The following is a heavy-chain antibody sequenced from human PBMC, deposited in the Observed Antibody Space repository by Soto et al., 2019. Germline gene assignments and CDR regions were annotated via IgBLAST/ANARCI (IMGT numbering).Heavy chain of an antibody. CDR2: INAGNGNT. V-gene: IGHV1-3*05. J-gene: IGHJ6*02. CDR3: ARADSNYYYYYGMDV. CDR1: GYTFTNYD. D-gene: IGHD6-13*01. Sequence: QVQLVQSGAEEKKPGASVKVSCKASGYTFTNYDMHWVRQAPGQRLEWMGWINAGNGNTKYSQKFQGRLTITRDTSASTAYMVLSSLRSEDTAVYYCARADSNYYYYYGMDVWGQGTTVTVSS.